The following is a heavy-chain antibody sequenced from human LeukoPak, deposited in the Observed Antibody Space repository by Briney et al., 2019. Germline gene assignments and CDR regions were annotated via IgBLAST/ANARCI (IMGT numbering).Heavy chain of an antibody. Sequence: GGSLRLSCAASGFTFSSYWMSCVRQAPGKGLEWVANIKQDGSEKYYVDSVKGRFTISRDNAKNSLYLQVNSLRAEDTAVYYCARVPRVSGTFFDYWGQGTLVTVSS. V-gene: IGHV3-7*01. CDR3: ARVPRVSGTFFDY. D-gene: IGHD5/OR15-5a*01. J-gene: IGHJ4*02. CDR2: IKQDGSEK. CDR1: GFTFSSYW.